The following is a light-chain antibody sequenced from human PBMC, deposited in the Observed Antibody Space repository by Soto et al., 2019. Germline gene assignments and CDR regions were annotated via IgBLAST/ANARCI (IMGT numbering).Light chain of an antibody. CDR1: SSDVGSYNL. J-gene: IGLJ2*01. CDR2: EVS. Sequence: QSVLTQPASVSRSPGQSITISCTGTSSDVGSYNLVSWYQQHPGKAPKLMIYEVSKRPSGVSNRFSGSKSGNTASLTISGLQAEDEADYYCCSYAGSSTFVVFGGGTQLTVL. CDR3: CSYAGSSTFVV. V-gene: IGLV2-23*02.